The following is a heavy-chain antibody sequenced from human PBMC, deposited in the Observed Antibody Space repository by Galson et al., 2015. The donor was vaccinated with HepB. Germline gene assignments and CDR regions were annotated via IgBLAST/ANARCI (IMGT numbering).Heavy chain of an antibody. D-gene: IGHD1-26*01. CDR3: ARDHVGPGIYFDN. CDR2: INQAGGEK. CDR1: GFTFSSHW. Sequence: SLRLSCAASGFTFSSHWMSWVRQAPGKGLEWVANINQAGGEKYYVDSVRGRFTISRDNAQNSLYLQMSSQRAEDTAVYFCARDHVGPGIYFDNWGQGTLVTVSS. J-gene: IGHJ4*02. V-gene: IGHV3-7*03.